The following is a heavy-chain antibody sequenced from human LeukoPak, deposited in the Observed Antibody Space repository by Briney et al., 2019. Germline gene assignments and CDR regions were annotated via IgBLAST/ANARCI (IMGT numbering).Heavy chain of an antibody. Sequence: PGGSLRLSCAASGFTFSSYSMNWVRQAPGKGLEWIGYIYYSGSTNYNPSLKSRVTISVDTSKNQFSLKLSSVTAADTAVYYCAGTPRSREIISLITMVRGVPHWFDPWGQGTLVTVSS. CDR1: GFTFSSYS. CDR2: IYYSGST. V-gene: IGHV4-59*01. J-gene: IGHJ5*02. CDR3: AGTPRSREIISLITMVRGVPHWFDP. D-gene: IGHD3-10*01.